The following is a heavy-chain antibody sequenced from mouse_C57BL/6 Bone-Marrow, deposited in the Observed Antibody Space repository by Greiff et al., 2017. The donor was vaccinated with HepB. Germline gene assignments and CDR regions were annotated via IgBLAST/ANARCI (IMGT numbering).Heavy chain of an antibody. J-gene: IGHJ4*01. CDR1: GFTFSSYA. Sequence: DVQLVESGGGLVKPGGSLKLSCAASGFTFSSYAMSWVRQTPEKRLEWVATISDGGSYTYYPDNVKGRFTISRDNAKNNLYLQMSHLKSEDTAMYYCAREAFITTVVATDYAMDYWGQGTSVTVSS. CDR2: ISDGGSYT. D-gene: IGHD1-1*01. CDR3: AREAFITTVVATDYAMDY. V-gene: IGHV5-4*01.